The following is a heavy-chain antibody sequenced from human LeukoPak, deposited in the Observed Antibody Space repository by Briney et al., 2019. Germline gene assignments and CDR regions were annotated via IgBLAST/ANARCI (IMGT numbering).Heavy chain of an antibody. CDR3: ARGGYSLSDY. Sequence: GGSPRLSCAASGFTFSSYSMNWVRQAPGEGLEWVSYISSSSSTIFYADSVKGRFTISRDNAKNSLFLQMNSLRDEDTAVYYCARGGYSLSDYWGQGTLVTVSS. CDR1: GFTFSSYS. J-gene: IGHJ4*02. V-gene: IGHV3-48*02. CDR2: ISSSSSTI. D-gene: IGHD5-18*01.